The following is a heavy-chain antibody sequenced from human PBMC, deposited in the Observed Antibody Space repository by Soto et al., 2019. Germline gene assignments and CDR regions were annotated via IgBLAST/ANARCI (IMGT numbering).Heavy chain of an antibody. Sequence: PGGSLRLSCAASGFTFSSYSMNWVRQAPGKGLEWVSSISSSSYIYYADSVKGRFTISRDNAKNSLYLQMNTLRAEDTAVYYCARGDCSSTSCYRALNYYYYGMDVWGQGTTVTVSS. CDR1: GFTFSSYS. CDR2: ISSSSYI. D-gene: IGHD2-2*02. J-gene: IGHJ6*02. CDR3: ARGDCSSTSCYRALNYYYYGMDV. V-gene: IGHV3-21*01.